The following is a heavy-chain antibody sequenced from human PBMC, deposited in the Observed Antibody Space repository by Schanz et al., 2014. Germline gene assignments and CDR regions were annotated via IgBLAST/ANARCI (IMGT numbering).Heavy chain of an antibody. Sequence: EVQLVESGGGVVRPGGSLRLSCAASGFTFSAYAMNWLRQAPGKGLEWVSVIGVDGTTTYYADSVKGRFTISRDNSKNTLYLQMNSLRAEDTAVYYCARPALWFGDNCFDPWGQGTLVTVSS. V-gene: IGHV3-23*04. J-gene: IGHJ5*02. CDR2: IGVDGTTT. CDR1: GFTFSAYA. CDR3: ARPALWFGDNCFDP. D-gene: IGHD3-10*01.